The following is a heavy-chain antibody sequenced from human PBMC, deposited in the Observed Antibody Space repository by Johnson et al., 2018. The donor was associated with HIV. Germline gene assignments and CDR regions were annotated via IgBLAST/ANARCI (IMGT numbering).Heavy chain of an antibody. CDR1: GFTFSSYG. D-gene: IGHD6-25*01. CDR2: IRYDGSDK. V-gene: IGHV3-30*02. J-gene: IGHJ3*02. CDR3: AKDKRQTAIPQRAFDI. Sequence: QVQLVESGGGVVRPGGSLRLSCAASGFTFSSYGMHWVRQAPGKGLEWVAFIRYDGSDKYYADSVKGRFTISRDNSKNMLYLQMNSLRAEDTAVYYCAKDKRQTAIPQRAFDICGQGTMVTVSS.